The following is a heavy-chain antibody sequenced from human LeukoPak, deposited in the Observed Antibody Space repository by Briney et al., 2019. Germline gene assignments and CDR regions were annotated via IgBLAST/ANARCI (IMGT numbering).Heavy chain of an antibody. CDR1: GFTFSTYW. CDR3: ARVAGDHSRSWYYFDY. Sequence: QTGGSLRLSCAASGFTFSTYWMSWVRQARGKGLEWVANIKQDGSEKYYVDSVKGRFTISKDNAKNSLYLQMNSLKAEDTAVYYCARVAGDHSRSWYYFDYWGQGTLVTVSS. V-gene: IGHV3-7*01. J-gene: IGHJ4*02. CDR2: IKQDGSEK. D-gene: IGHD6-13*01.